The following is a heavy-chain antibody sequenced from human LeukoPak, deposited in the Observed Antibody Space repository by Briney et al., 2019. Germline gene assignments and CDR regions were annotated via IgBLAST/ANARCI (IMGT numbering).Heavy chain of an antibody. CDR3: ARHTYDSLTGSEDAFDI. CDR1: GFTFSNYW. Sequence: GGSLRLSCAASGFTFSNYWMHWVRQAPGKGLVWVSRINGDGRSTTYADSVKGRFTISRDNAKNSLFLQMNSLRAEDTAVYYCARHTYDSLTGSEDAFDIWGQGTMVTISS. CDR2: INGDGRST. J-gene: IGHJ3*02. D-gene: IGHD3-9*01. V-gene: IGHV3-74*01.